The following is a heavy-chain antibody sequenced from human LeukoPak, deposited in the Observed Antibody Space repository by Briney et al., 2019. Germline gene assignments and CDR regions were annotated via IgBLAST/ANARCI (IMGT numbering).Heavy chain of an antibody. CDR2: IRSDGSNK. D-gene: IGHD5-18*01. CDR1: GFTFGSYG. V-gene: IGHV3-30*02. Sequence: GGSLRLSCAASGFTFGSYGMHWVRQAPGKGLEWVTFIRSDGSNKYYADSVKGRFTISRDNAKNSLYLQMNSLRAEDTAVYYCARGRYNYGYIYDYWGQGTLVTVSS. J-gene: IGHJ4*02. CDR3: ARGRYNYGYIYDY.